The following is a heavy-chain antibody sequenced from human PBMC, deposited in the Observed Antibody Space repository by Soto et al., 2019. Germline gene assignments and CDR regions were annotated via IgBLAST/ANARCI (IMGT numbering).Heavy chain of an antibody. J-gene: IGHJ1*01. D-gene: IGHD5-18*01. CDR3: AKDGGYSYGSTDDEYFQH. CDR1: GFTFSSYA. Sequence: EVQLLESGGGLVQPGGSLRLSCAASGFTFSSYAMSWVRQAPGKGLEWVSAISGSGGSTYYADSVKGRFTISRDNSKNTLYLQMNSLRAEDTAVYYCAKDGGYSYGSTDDEYFQHWGQGTLVTVSS. V-gene: IGHV3-23*01. CDR2: ISGSGGST.